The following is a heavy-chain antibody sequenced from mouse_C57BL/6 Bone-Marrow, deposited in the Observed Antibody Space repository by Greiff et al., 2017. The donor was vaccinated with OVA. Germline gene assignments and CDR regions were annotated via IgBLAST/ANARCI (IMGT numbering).Heavy chain of an antibody. J-gene: IGHJ3*01. V-gene: IGHV12-3*01. CDR1: GFPITSGYY. Sequence: QVQLKESGPGLVKPSQSLFLTCSITGFPITSGYYWIWIRQSPGKPLEWMGYITHSGETFYNPSLQSPISITRETSKNQFFLQLNSVTTEDTAMYYCAGDRGRDGFAYWGQGTLVTVSA. CDR2: ITHSGET. CDR3: AGDRGRDGFAY. D-gene: IGHD2-3*01.